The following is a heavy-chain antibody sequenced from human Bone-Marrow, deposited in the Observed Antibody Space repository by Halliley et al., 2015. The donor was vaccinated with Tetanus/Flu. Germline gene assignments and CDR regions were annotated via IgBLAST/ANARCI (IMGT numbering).Heavy chain of an antibody. V-gene: IGHV3-53*01. CDR3: TGGGGVGAWSGPAAC. CDR2: IYTGGST. J-gene: IGHJ4*02. CDR1: GLTVTRNY. Sequence: QLVQSGGGLIQPGGSLRLSCAASGLTVTRNYMSWVRQAPGKGLEWVSVIYTGGSTYYSDSVKGRFTISRDSSKNTLLLQMNSRRAEGTAVCCCTGGGGVGAWSGPAACWGQGTLVTVPS. D-gene: IGHD2-8*02.